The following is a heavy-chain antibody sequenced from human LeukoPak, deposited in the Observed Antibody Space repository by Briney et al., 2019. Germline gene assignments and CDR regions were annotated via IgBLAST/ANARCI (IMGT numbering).Heavy chain of an antibody. CDR3: ARVVDTAYYYFDY. D-gene: IGHD5-18*01. Sequence: PGGSLRFSCAASGFTVSSNYMSWVRQAPGKGLEWVSVIYSGGSTYYADSVKGRFTISRDNSKNTLYLQMNSLRAEDTAVYYCARVVDTAYYYFDYWGQGTLVTVSS. CDR1: GFTVSSNY. J-gene: IGHJ4*02. V-gene: IGHV3-53*01. CDR2: IYSGGST.